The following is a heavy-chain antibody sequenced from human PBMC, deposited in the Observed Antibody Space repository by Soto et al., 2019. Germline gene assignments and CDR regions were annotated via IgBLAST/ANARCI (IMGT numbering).Heavy chain of an antibody. D-gene: IGHD2-15*01. Sequence: PGGSLRLSCAASGFTFSSYGMHWVRQAPGKGLEWVAVIWYDGSNKYYADSVKGRFTISRDNSKNTLYLQMNSLRAEDTAVYYCARAGYCSGGSCYSLPYYYYGMDVWGQGTTVTVSS. J-gene: IGHJ6*02. CDR3: ARAGYCSGGSCYSLPYYYYGMDV. CDR1: GFTFSSYG. V-gene: IGHV3-33*01. CDR2: IWYDGSNK.